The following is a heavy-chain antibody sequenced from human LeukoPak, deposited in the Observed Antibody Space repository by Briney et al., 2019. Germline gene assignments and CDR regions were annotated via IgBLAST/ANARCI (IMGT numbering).Heavy chain of an antibody. CDR1: GFTFSSYG. J-gene: IGHJ4*02. V-gene: IGHV3-30*03. D-gene: IGHD6-19*01. CDR3: ATSGYSSGWYGDFFDY. Sequence: GGSLRLSCAASGFTFSSYGMHWVRQAPGKGLEWVAVISYDGSNKYYADSVKGRFTISRDNSKNTPYLQMNSLRAEDTAVYYCATSGYSSGWYGDFFDYWGQGTLVTVSS. CDR2: ISYDGSNK.